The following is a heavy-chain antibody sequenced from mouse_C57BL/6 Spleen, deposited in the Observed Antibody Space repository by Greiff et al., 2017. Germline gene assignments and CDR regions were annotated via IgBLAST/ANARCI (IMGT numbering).Heavy chain of an antibody. V-gene: IGHV5-17*01. CDR1: GFTFSDYG. CDR2: ISSGSSTI. J-gene: IGHJ2*01. D-gene: IGHD1-1*01. CDR3: ARTGSGGRYYFDY. Sequence: EVHLVESGGGLVKPGGSLKLSCAASGFTFSDYGMHWVRQAPEKGLEWVAYISSGSSTIYYADTVKGRFTISRDNAKNTLFLQMTSLRSEDTAMYYCARTGSGGRYYFDYWGQGTTLTVSS.